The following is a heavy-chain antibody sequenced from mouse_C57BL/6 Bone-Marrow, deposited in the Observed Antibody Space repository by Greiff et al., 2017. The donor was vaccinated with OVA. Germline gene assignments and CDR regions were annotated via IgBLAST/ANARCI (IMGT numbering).Heavy chain of an antibody. CDR1: GYSITSGYY. CDR2: ISYDGSN. J-gene: IGHJ3*01. CDR3: ARDPFYYGSPLAY. D-gene: IGHD1-1*01. V-gene: IGHV3-6*01. Sequence: EVKLQESGPGLVKPSQSLSLTCSVTGYSITSGYYWNWIRQFPGNKLEWMGYISYDGSNNYNPSLKNRIPITRDTSKNQSFLKLNSVTTEDTATYYCARDPFYYGSPLAYWGQGTLVTVSA.